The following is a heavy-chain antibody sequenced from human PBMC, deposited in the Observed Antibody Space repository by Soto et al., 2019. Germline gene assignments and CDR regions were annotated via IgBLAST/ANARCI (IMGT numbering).Heavy chain of an antibody. V-gene: IGHV1-2*02. Sequence: QVQLVQSGAEVKEPGDSVRVSCEASGYTFTAYYIHWVRQVPGQELEWMGWINPKFGDTTYAQDLQGRVTMTRDMSISTVYMALSRLTSDDTAIYYCARNMDYYYGPGSGNGHGVWGQGTTVTVFS. D-gene: IGHD3-10*01. CDR1: GYTFTAYY. J-gene: IGHJ6*02. CDR2: INPKFGDT. CDR3: ARNMDYYYGPGSGNGHGV.